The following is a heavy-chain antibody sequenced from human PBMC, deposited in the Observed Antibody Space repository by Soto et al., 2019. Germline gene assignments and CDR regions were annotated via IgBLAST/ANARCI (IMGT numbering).Heavy chain of an antibody. V-gene: IGHV4-31*03. Sequence: QVQLQESGPGLVKPSQTLSLTCTVSGGSISSGGYYWSWIRQHPGKGLEWIGYIYYSGSTYYNPSLKSRVTISVDTSKNQFSLKLSSVTAADTAVYYCARDWSIAARRGYNWFDPWGQGTLVTVSS. CDR1: GGSISSGGYY. J-gene: IGHJ5*02. CDR3: ARDWSIAARRGYNWFDP. CDR2: IYYSGST. D-gene: IGHD6-6*01.